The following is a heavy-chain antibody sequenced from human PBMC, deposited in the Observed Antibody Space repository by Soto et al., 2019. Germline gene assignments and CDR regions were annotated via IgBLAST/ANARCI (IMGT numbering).Heavy chain of an antibody. CDR3: ARNPEIYSSSWYPSFWFDY. CDR1: GGSISSYY. J-gene: IGHJ4*02. CDR2: IYYSGST. D-gene: IGHD6-13*01. Sequence: PSETLSLTCTVSGGSISSYYWSWIRQPPGKGLEWIGYIYYSGSTNYNPSLKSRVTISVDTSKNQSSLKLSSVTAADTTVYYCARNPEIYSSSWYPSFWFDYWGQGTLVTVSS. V-gene: IGHV4-59*01.